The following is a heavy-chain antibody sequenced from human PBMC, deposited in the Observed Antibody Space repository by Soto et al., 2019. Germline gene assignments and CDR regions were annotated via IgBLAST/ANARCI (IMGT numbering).Heavy chain of an antibody. CDR1: GCTFTNSA. CDR3: VAELYSGGGCCSFDF. Sequence: SVKVSCKTSGCTFTNSAVQWVRQARVQRLEWIGWIIVASGRTNYAREVQERVTISRDTSTSTSYMELSGLRSEDTAVYYCVAELYSGGGCCSFDFSAQGTMVTVSS. D-gene: IGHD2-21*02. V-gene: IGHV1-58*01. J-gene: IGHJ3*01. CDR2: IIVASGRT.